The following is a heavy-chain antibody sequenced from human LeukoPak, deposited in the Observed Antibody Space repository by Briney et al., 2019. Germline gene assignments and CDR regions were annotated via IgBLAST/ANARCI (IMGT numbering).Heavy chain of an antibody. CDR3: AKEGDAFDI. Sequence: PGRSLRLSCAASGFTLSSYGMHWVRQAPGKGLEWVAVISYDGSNKYYADSVKGRFTISRDNSKNTLYLQMNSLRAEDTAVYYCAKEGDAFDIWGQGTMVTVSS. CDR1: GFTLSSYG. J-gene: IGHJ3*02. V-gene: IGHV3-30*18. CDR2: ISYDGSNK.